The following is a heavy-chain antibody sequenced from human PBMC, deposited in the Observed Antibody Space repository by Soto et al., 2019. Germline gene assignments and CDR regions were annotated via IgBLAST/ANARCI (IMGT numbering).Heavy chain of an antibody. D-gene: IGHD6-19*01. Sequence: EASVKVSCKASGYTFTSYYMHWVRQAPGQGLEWMGIINPSGGSTSYAQKFQGRVTMTRDTSTSTVYMELCSLRSEDTAVYYCASSGSGWYLYWGQGTLVTVSS. CDR3: ASSGSGWYLY. V-gene: IGHV1-46*01. J-gene: IGHJ4*02. CDR2: INPSGGST. CDR1: GYTFTSYY.